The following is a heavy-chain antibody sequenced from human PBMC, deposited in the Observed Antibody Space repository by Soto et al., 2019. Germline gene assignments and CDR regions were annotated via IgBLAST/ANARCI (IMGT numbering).Heavy chain of an antibody. CDR2: ISAAGDP. CDR3: ARTDRDVYGLDV. Sequence: EVQLVESGGGLVQPGGSLRLSCEASGFTFRNYDMHWVRQGTGKGLEWVSGISAAGDPDYADSVEGRFTISRENAQNSCFLQMNSLRVGDTAVYYCARTDRDVYGLDVWGQGNTVIVSS. V-gene: IGHV3-13*05. CDR1: GFTFRNYD. J-gene: IGHJ6*02.